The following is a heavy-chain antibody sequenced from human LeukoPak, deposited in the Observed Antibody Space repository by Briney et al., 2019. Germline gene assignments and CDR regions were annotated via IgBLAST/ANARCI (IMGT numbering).Heavy chain of an antibody. D-gene: IGHD6-13*01. CDR1: GGSISSFY. Sequence: SETLSLTCTVSGGSISSFYWTWIRQPPGKGLEWIGYISYSGSTNYNPSLKSRVTILLDTSKNQFSLKLSSVTTADTAVYYCARYGSSWSRGDAFDIWGQGTMVTVSS. CDR3: ARYGSSWSRGDAFDI. J-gene: IGHJ3*02. CDR2: ISYSGST. V-gene: IGHV4-59*01.